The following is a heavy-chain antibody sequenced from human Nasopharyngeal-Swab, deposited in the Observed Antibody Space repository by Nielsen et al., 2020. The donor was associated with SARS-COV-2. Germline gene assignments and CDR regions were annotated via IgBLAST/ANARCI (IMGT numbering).Heavy chain of an antibody. D-gene: IGHD3-10*01. CDR2: ISSSSSYI. Sequence: WIRQPPGKGLEWVSSISSSSSYIYYADSVKGRFTISRDNAKNSLYPQMNSLRAEDTAVYYCARFALGLTYGPLLSYYMDVWGKGTTVTVSS. CDR3: ARFALGLTYGPLLSYYMDV. J-gene: IGHJ6*03. V-gene: IGHV3-21*01.